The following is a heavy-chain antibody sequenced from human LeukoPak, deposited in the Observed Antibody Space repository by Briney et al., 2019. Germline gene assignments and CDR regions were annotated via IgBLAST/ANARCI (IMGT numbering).Heavy chain of an antibody. CDR3: ASSVWAAHYFDY. CDR2: IYSSGST. D-gene: IGHD5/OR15-5a*01. J-gene: IGHJ4*02. CDR1: GFTVSRNY. Sequence: GGSLRLSCAASGFTVSRNYMSWVRRAPGKGLEWVSVIYSSGSTYYADSVKGRFTISRDNSKNTLYLQMNSLRAEDTAVYYCASSVWAAHYFDYWGQGTLVTVSS. V-gene: IGHV3-53*01.